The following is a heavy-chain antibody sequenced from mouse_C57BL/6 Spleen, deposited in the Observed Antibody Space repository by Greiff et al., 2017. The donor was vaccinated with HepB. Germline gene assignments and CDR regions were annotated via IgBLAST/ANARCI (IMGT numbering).Heavy chain of an antibody. CDR1: GYSITSGYY. V-gene: IGHV3-6*01. CDR3: ARASWDGLFAY. J-gene: IGHJ3*01. CDR2: ISYDGSN. D-gene: IGHD4-1*01. Sequence: ESGPGLVKPSQSLSLTCSVTGYSITSGYYWNWIRQFPGNKLEWMGYISYDGSNNYNPSLKNRISITRDTSKNQFFLKLNSVTTEDTATYYCARASWDGLFAYWGQGTLVTVSA.